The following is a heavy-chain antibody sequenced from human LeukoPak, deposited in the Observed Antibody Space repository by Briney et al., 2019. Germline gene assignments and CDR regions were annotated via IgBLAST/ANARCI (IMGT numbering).Heavy chain of an antibody. Sequence: KPGGSLRLSCAASGFTFSSYSMNWVRQAPGQGLEWVSSISSSSSYIYYADSVKGRFTISRANAKNSLYLQMNSLRAEDTAVYSCARDAYSGYDRFDYWGQGTLVTVSS. J-gene: IGHJ4*02. CDR1: GFTFSSYS. V-gene: IGHV3-21*01. D-gene: IGHD5-12*01. CDR2: ISSSSSYI. CDR3: ARDAYSGYDRFDY.